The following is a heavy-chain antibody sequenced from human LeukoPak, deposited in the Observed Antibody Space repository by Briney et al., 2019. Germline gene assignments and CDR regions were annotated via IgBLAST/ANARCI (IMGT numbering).Heavy chain of an antibody. D-gene: IGHD5-24*01. CDR2: MNPNSGNT. CDR1: GYTFTSYD. V-gene: IGHV1-8*01. CDR3: ARGLRWRWLQSYFDY. Sequence: ASVKVSCKASGYTFTSYDINWVRQATGPGLGWMGWMNPNSGNTGYAQKFQGRVTMTRNTSISTAYMELSRLRSEDTAVYYCARGLRWRWLQSYFDYWGQGTLVTVSS. J-gene: IGHJ4*02.